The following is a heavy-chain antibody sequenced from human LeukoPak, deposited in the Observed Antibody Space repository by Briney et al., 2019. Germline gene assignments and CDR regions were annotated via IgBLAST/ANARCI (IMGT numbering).Heavy chain of an antibody. CDR1: GFTFSSYA. V-gene: IGHV3-23*01. CDR2: ISGSGGST. Sequence: GGSLRLSCAASGFTFSSYAMSWVRQAPGKGLEWVSAISGSGGSTYYADSVKGRFTISRDNSKNTLYLQMNSLRAEDTAVYYCAKGVYSTSWWSVDYWGQGTLVTVSS. J-gene: IGHJ4*02. CDR3: AKGVYSTSWWSVDY. D-gene: IGHD2-2*01.